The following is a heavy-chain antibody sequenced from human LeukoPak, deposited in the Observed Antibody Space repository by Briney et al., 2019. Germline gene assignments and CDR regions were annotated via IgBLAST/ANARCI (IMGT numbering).Heavy chain of an antibody. CDR1: GGSISSYY. D-gene: IGHD5-12*01. CDR3: ARGSVLWPGGRGYGRNWFDP. Sequence: SETLSLTCTVSGGSISSYYWSWIRQPAGKGLEWIGRIYTSGSTNYNPSLKSRVTMSVDTSKNQFSLKLSSVTAADTAVYYCARGSVLWPGGRGYGRNWFDPWGQGTLVTVSS. J-gene: IGHJ5*02. CDR2: IYTSGST. V-gene: IGHV4-4*07.